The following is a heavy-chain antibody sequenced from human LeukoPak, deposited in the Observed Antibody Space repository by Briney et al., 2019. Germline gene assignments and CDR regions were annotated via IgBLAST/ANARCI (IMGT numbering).Heavy chain of an antibody. CDR1: GFTFDDYA. CDR3: AKDHYGGLDY. J-gene: IGHJ4*02. V-gene: IGHV3-9*03. D-gene: IGHD4-17*01. Sequence: GRSLRLSCAASGFTFDDYAMHWVRQAPGKGLEWVSGISWNSGSIGYADSVKGRFTISRDNAKNSLYLQMNSLRAEDMALYYCAKDHYGGLDYWGQGTLVTVSS. CDR2: ISWNSGSI.